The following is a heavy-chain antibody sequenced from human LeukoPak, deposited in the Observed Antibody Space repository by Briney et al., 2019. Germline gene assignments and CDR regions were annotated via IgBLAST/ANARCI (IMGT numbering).Heavy chain of an antibody. CDR2: ISYDGSNK. V-gene: IGHV3-30*18. Sequence: GGSLRLSCAASGFTFSSYGMHWVRQAPGKGLEWLAVISYDGSNKYYADSVKGRFTISRDNSKNTLYLQMNSLRAEDTAVYYCAKDVSIAAAGSDYWGQGTLVTVSS. CDR3: AKDVSIAAAGSDY. CDR1: GFTFSSYG. D-gene: IGHD6-13*01. J-gene: IGHJ4*02.